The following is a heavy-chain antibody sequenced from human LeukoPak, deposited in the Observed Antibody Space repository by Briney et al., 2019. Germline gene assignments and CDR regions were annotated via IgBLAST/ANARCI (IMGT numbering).Heavy chain of an antibody. D-gene: IGHD1-26*01. Sequence: GESLKISCKGSGYSFTSYWIVWVRQMPGKGLEWMGIIYPGDSDTTYSPSFQGQVTISADKSISTAYLQWSSPKASDTAIYYCARHRVATADGMDVWGKGTTVTVSS. V-gene: IGHV5-51*01. CDR1: GYSFTSYW. J-gene: IGHJ6*04. CDR3: ARHRVATADGMDV. CDR2: IYPGDSDT.